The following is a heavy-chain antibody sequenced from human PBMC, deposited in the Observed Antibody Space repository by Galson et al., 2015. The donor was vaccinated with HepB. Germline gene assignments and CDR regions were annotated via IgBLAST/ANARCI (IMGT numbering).Heavy chain of an antibody. CDR3: AKEGLRDCDFWSGYCWDYYYMDV. Sequence: SLRLSCAASGLTFSSYGMHWVRQAPGKGLEWVAVISYDGSNKYYADSVKGRFTISRDNSKNTLYLQMNSLRAEDTAVYYCAKEGLRDCDFWSGYCWDYYYMDVWGKGTTVTVSS. D-gene: IGHD3-3*01. V-gene: IGHV3-30*18. J-gene: IGHJ6*03. CDR1: GLTFSSYG. CDR2: ISYDGSNK.